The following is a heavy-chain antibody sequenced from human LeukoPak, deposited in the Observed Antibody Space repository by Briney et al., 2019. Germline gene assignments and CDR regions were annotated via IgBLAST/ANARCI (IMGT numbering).Heavy chain of an antibody. V-gene: IGHV3-23*01. CDR1: GLSFSSFA. Sequence: GGSLRLSCAASGLSFSSFAMSWVRQGPARGLEWVSAISGSGGSTYYADSVKGRFTISRDNSKNTLYLQMNSLRAEDTAVYYCAKGYRYDSSGYYSAEYFQHWGQGTLVTVSS. D-gene: IGHD3-22*01. J-gene: IGHJ1*01. CDR2: ISGSGGST. CDR3: AKGYRYDSSGYYSAEYFQH.